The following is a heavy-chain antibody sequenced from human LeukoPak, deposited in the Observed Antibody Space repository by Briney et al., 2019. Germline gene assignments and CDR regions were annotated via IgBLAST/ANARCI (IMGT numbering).Heavy chain of an antibody. CDR3: ARSPGPVDY. Sequence: SETLSLTCAVYGGSFSDYYWTWIRQPPGKGLEWIGEINHSGSTNYNPSLKSRVTISVDMSKKQFSLKLSPVTAADTAVYYCARSPGPVDYWGQGTLVTVSS. V-gene: IGHV4-34*01. J-gene: IGHJ4*02. CDR2: INHSGST. CDR1: GGSFSDYY.